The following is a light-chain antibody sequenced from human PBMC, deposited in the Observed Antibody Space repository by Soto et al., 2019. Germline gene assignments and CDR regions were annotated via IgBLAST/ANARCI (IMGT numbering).Light chain of an antibody. Sequence: DIQMTQSPSTLSASVGDRVTITCRASESISRWLAWYQQKPGKAPKLLIYKASSLESGVPSRFSGSGSGTEFTLTINSMKADDFGVYYCQQYNDRWTFGQGTKVDIK. CDR1: ESISRW. V-gene: IGKV1-5*03. J-gene: IGKJ1*01. CDR2: KAS. CDR3: QQYNDRWT.